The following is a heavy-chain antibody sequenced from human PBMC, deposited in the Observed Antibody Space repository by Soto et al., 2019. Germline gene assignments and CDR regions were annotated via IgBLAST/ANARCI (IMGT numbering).Heavy chain of an antibody. CDR1: GFTFSNAW. Sequence: EVQLVESGGGLVKPWGSLRLSCAASGFTFSNAWMNWVRQAPGKGLAWVGRIKSKTDGGTTDYAAPVKGRFTISRDDSKNTLYLQMNSLKTEDTAVYYCTTEGWLLPQTFDYWGQGTLVTVSS. V-gene: IGHV3-15*07. CDR2: IKSKTDGGTT. J-gene: IGHJ4*02. CDR3: TTEGWLLPQTFDY. D-gene: IGHD3-22*01.